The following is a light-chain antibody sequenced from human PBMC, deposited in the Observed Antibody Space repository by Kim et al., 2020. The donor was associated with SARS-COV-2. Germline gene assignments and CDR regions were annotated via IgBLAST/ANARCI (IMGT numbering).Light chain of an antibody. V-gene: IGKV3-15*01. J-gene: IGKJ4*01. Sequence: SPVGNASLSCRASQSVASDLAWYQQKPGQAPRLLIYGASTRATGVPTRFSGSGSGTEFTLTIGSLQSDDFAVYYCQQYHNWPPLTFGGGTKVDIK. CDR2: GAS. CDR1: QSVASD. CDR3: QQYHNWPPLT.